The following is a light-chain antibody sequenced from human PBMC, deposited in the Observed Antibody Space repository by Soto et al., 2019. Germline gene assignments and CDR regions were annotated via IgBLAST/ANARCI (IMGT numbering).Light chain of an antibody. Sequence: QSVLTQPPSASGNPGQRVTISCSGTFSNLGSNFVFWYQQLPGAAPKLLISRNDQRPSGVPDRFSGSKSGTSASLAISGLRSEDEADYHCAAWDDSLRGVVFGGGTKLTVL. CDR3: AAWDDSLRGVV. CDR1: FSNLGSNF. V-gene: IGLV1-47*01. CDR2: RND. J-gene: IGLJ2*01.